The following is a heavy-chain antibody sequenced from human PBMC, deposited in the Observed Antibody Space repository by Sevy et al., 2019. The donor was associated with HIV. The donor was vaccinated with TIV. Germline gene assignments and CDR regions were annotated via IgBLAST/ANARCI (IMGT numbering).Heavy chain of an antibody. J-gene: IGHJ4*02. V-gene: IGHV4-59*11. CDR1: GGSITSLY. CDR2: IYYSGST. CDR3: ARGSIKVRWAVDY. Sequence: SETLSLTCTVSGGSITSLYWNWIRQPPGKGLEWIGYIYYSGSTDYNPSLKSRLTISVDTSKNQFSLKLTSVTAADTAVYYCARGSIKVRWAVDYWGQGTLVTVSS. D-gene: IGHD6-6*01.